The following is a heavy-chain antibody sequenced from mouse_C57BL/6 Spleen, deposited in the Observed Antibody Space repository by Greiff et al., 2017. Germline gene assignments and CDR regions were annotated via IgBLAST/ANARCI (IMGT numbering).Heavy chain of an antibody. CDR3: SRSGYGSSYAWFAY. V-gene: IGHV1-69*01. J-gene: IGHJ3*01. CDR2: IDPSDSYT. CDR1: GYTFTSYW. D-gene: IGHD1-1*01. Sequence: QVQLQQPGAELVMPGASVKLSCKASGYTFTSYWMHWVKQRPGQGLEWIGEIDPSDSYTNYNQKFKGKSTLTVDKSSSTAYMQLSRLTSEDSAVYYCSRSGYGSSYAWFAYWGQGTLVTVSA.